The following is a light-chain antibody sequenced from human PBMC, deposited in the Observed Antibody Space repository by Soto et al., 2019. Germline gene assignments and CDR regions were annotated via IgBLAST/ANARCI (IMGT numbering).Light chain of an antibody. CDR2: GVS. CDR3: ASLTTTNFV. Sequence: QSVLTQPASVSGSPGQSITISCTGTISDFVVYNYVSWYQQHPGKAPKLMIYGVSNRPSGVSNRFSGSKSGNTASLTISGLQAEDEADYYCASLTTTNFVFGSGTKVTVL. V-gene: IGLV2-14*01. J-gene: IGLJ1*01. CDR1: ISDFVVYNY.